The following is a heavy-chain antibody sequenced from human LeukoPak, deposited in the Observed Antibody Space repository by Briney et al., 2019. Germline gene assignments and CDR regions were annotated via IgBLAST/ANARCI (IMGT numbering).Heavy chain of an antibody. CDR2: IKQDGSEK. D-gene: IGHD3-10*01. V-gene: IGHV3-7*03. Sequence: GGSLRLSCAASGFTFSSYEMNWVRQAPGKGLEWVANIKQDGSEKYYVDSVKGRFTISRDNAKNSLYLQMNSLRAEDTAVYYCARAKSLFDSWGQGTLVTVSS. CDR1: GFTFSSYE. J-gene: IGHJ4*02. CDR3: ARAKSLFDS.